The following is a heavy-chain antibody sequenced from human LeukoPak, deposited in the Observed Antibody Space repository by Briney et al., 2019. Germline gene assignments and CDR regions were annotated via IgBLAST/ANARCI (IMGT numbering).Heavy chain of an antibody. V-gene: IGHV3-21*01. CDR1: GFTFSSYS. CDR3: ARGFESGRGY. J-gene: IGHJ4*02. CDR2: ISSSSSYI. D-gene: IGHD3-10*01. Sequence: GGSLRLSCAASGFTFSSYSMNWVRQAPGKGLEWVSSISSSSSYIYYADSVKGRFTISRDNAKNSLYLRMNSLRAEDTAVYYCARGFESGRGYWGQGTLVTVSS.